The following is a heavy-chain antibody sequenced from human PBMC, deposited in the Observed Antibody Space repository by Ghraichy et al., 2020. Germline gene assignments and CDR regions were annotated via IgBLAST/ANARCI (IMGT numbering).Heavy chain of an antibody. CDR1: GGSFSGYY. J-gene: IGHJ4*02. Sequence: SETLSLTCAVYGGSFSGYYWSWIRQPPGKGLEWIGEINHSGSTNYNPSLKSRVTISVDTSKNQFSLKLSSVTAADTAVYYCARGRWDYYYDSSGYPRYFDYWGQGTLVTVSS. D-gene: IGHD3-22*01. CDR2: INHSGST. V-gene: IGHV4-34*01. CDR3: ARGRWDYYYDSSGYPRYFDY.